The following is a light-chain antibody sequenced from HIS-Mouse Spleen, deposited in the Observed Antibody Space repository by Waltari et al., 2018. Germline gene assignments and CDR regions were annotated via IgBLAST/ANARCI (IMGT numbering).Light chain of an antibody. V-gene: IGLV2-18*02. CDR1: SSDVGSYNR. CDR3: SSYTSSSNWV. J-gene: IGLJ3*02. Sequence: QSALTQPPSVSGSPGQSVTISCTGTSSDVGSYNRVSWYQQPPGTAPKRLIYEVSNRPSGVPDRFSGSKSGNTASLTISGLQAEDEADYYCSSYTSSSNWVFGGGTKLTVL. CDR2: EVS.